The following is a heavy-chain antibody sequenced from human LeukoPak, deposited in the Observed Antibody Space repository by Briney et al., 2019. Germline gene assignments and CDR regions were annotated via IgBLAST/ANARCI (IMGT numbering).Heavy chain of an antibody. V-gene: IGHV3-7*01. Sequence: PGGSLRLSCAASGFTFRSYWMGWVRQAPGKGLQWVANIKPDATEKYYVDFVEGRFTISRDNAKNSLFLQMNSLSAEDTAVYYCARAAPHYSYDYWGQGTLITVSS. CDR2: IKPDATEK. CDR3: ARAAPHYSYDY. J-gene: IGHJ4*02. D-gene: IGHD4-11*01. CDR1: GFTFRSYW.